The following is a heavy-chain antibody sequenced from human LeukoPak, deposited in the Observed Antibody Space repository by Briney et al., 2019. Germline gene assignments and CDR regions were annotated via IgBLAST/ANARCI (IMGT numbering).Heavy chain of an antibody. V-gene: IGHV1-8*03. CDR3: ARVSPAAIDY. CDR2: MNPNSGNT. D-gene: IGHD2-2*01. Sequence: ASVKVSCKASGYTFTSYYMHWVRQAPGQGLEWMGWMNPNSGNTVYAQKFQGRVTITRNTSISTAYMELSSLRSEDTAVYYCARVSPAAIDYWGQGTLVTVSS. CDR1: GYTFTSYY. J-gene: IGHJ4*02.